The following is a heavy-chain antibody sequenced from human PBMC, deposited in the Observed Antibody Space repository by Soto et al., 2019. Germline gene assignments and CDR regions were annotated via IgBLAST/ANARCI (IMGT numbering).Heavy chain of an antibody. CDR3: AREGDIVVGWYAFDI. Sequence: SVKVSCKASGGTFSSYTISWVRQAPGQGLEWMGRIIPILGIANYAQKFQGRVTITADKSTSTAYMELRSLRSDDTAVYYCAREGDIVVGWYAFDIWGQGTVVTVSS. J-gene: IGHJ3*02. CDR2: IIPILGIA. CDR1: GGTFSSYT. D-gene: IGHD2-15*01. V-gene: IGHV1-69*04.